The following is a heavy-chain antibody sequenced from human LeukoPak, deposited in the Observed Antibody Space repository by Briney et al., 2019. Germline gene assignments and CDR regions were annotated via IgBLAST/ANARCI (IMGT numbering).Heavy chain of an antibody. Sequence: GGSLRLSCVASVSSGLTRWMNWVRQAPVKGLEWVAIIKEDGSDKYYVDSVKGRFTISRDNAKNSVYLQMNSLRVEDTAVYYCASAAGWEFGYWGQGTLVTVSS. CDR1: VSSGLTRW. CDR3: ASAAGWEFGY. D-gene: IGHD1-26*01. CDR2: IKEDGSDK. V-gene: IGHV3-7*01. J-gene: IGHJ4*02.